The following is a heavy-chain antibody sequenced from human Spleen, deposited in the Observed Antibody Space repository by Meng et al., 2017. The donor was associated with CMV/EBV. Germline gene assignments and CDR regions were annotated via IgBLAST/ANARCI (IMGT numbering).Heavy chain of an antibody. CDR3: ASPHDRHNSGWYVAGGFDY. CDR1: GYIFTGYY. Sequence: ASVKVSCKGSGYIFTGYYIHWVRQAPGQGLEWMGWVNPNTGGTNYAQEFQGRVTMSRDTSISTAYMELSRLRSDDTAVYYCASPHDRHNSGWYVAGGFDYWGQGTLVTVSS. J-gene: IGHJ4*02. CDR2: VNPNTGGT. D-gene: IGHD6-19*01. V-gene: IGHV1-2*02.